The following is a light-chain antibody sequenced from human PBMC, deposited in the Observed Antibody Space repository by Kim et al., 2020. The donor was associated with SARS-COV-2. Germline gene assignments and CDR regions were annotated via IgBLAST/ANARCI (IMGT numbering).Light chain of an antibody. V-gene: IGKV3-15*01. CDR1: QSVSSN. CDR2: GAS. J-gene: IGKJ4*01. Sequence: YPGERATLSCRASQSVSSNLAWYQQKPGQAPRLLIYGASTRATGIPARFSGSGSGTEFTLTISSLQSEDFAVYYCQQYNNWPPVTFGGGTKVDIK. CDR3: QQYNNWPPVT.